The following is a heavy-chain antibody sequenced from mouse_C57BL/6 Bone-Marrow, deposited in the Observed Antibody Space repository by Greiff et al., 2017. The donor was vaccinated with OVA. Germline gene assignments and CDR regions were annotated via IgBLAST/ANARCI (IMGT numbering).Heavy chain of an antibody. CDR2: ISSGGSYT. CDR1: GFTFSSYG. CDR3: ARHWIDD. V-gene: IGHV5-6*01. Sequence: EVMLVESGGDLVKPGGSLKLSCAASGFTFSSYGMSWVRQTPDKRLEWVATISSGGSYTYYPDSVKGRFTISRDNAKNTLYLQMSSLKSEDTAMYYCARHWIDDWGQGTTLTVSS. J-gene: IGHJ2*01.